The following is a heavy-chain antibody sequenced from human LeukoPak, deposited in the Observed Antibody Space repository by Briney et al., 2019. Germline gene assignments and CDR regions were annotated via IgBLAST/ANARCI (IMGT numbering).Heavy chain of an antibody. D-gene: IGHD6-13*01. CDR3: ASKLHRAFGIAAAGVFDY. CDR2: IYNSGST. V-gene: IGHV4-61*01. CDR1: GGSVSSGSYY. J-gene: IGHJ4*02. Sequence: SETLSLTCTVSGGSVSSGSYYWSWIRQPPGKGLEWIGYIYNSGSTNCNPSLKSRVTISVETSKNQFSLKLSSVTAADTAVYYCASKLHRAFGIAAAGVFDYWGQGILVTVSS.